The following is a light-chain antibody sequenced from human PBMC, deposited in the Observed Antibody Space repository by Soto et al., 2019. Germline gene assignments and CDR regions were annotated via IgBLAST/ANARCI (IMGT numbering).Light chain of an antibody. CDR1: QGISNY. CDR3: QKYNSAPLT. J-gene: IGKJ4*01. V-gene: IGKV1-27*01. Sequence: DIQMTQSPSSLSASVGDRVTITCRACQGISNYLAWYQQKPGKVPKLLIYAASTLKSGVPSRFSGRGSGTDFTLTISRLQPEDVATYYCQKYNSAPLTFGGGTKVEIK. CDR2: AAS.